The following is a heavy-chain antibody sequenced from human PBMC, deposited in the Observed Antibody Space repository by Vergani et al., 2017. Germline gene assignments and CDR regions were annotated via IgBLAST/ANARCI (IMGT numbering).Heavy chain of an antibody. CDR1: GGTFSSYA. J-gene: IGHJ4*02. CDR2: IIPIFGTA. Sequence: QVQLVQSGAEVKKPGSSVKVSCKASGGTFSSYAISWVRQAPGQGLEWMGGIIPIFGTANYAQKFQGRVTITADESTSTAYMELSSLRSEDTAVYYCARADVEYCGGDCYSAXFDYWGQGTLVTVSA. V-gene: IGHV1-69*01. CDR3: ARADVEYCGGDCYSAXFDY. D-gene: IGHD2-21*02.